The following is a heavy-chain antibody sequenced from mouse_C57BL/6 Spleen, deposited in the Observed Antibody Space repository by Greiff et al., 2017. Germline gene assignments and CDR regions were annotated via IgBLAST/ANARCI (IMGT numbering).Heavy chain of an antibody. CDR3: TRGGTTVVATDY. CDR2: IDPETGGT. CDR1: GYTFTDYE. D-gene: IGHD1-1*01. V-gene: IGHV1-15*01. Sequence: LQESGAELVRPGASVTLSCKASGYTFTDYEMHWVKQTPVHGLEWIGAIDPETGGTAYNQKFKGKAILTADKSSSTAYMELRSLTSEDSAVYYCTRGGTTVVATDYWGQGTTLTVSS. J-gene: IGHJ2*01.